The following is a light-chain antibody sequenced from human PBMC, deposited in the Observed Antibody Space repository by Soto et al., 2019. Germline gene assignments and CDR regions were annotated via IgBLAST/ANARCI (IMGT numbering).Light chain of an antibody. J-gene: IGKJ1*01. CDR2: DAS. CDR1: QSVSSY. V-gene: IGKV3-15*01. Sequence: PGERATLSCRASQSVSSYLAWYQQKPGQAPRLLIYDASNRATDVPARFSGSGSGTEFTLTISSLQSEDFAVYYCQQYNNWPETFGQGTKVDIK. CDR3: QQYNNWPET.